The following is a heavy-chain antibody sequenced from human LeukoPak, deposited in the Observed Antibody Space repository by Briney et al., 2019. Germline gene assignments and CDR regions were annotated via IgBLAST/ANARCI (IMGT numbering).Heavy chain of an antibody. CDR2: IYYSGST. CDR1: GGSISSSSYY. J-gene: IGHJ4*02. V-gene: IGHV4-39*07. Sequence: QASETLSLTCTVSGGSISSSSYYWGWIRQPPGKGLEWIGSIYYSGSTYYNPSPKSRVTISVDTSKNQFSLKLSSVTAADTAVYYCARDRSGYSYGHLDYWGQGTLVTVSS. CDR3: ARDRSGYSYGHLDY. D-gene: IGHD5-18*01.